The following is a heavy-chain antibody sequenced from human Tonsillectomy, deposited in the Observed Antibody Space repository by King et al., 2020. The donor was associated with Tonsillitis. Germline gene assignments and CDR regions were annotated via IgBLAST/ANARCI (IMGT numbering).Heavy chain of an antibody. CDR1: GYTFTSYG. CDR2: ISAYNGNT. Sequence: QLVQSGAEVKKPGASVKVSCKASGYTFTSYGISWVRLAPGQGLEWLGWISAYNGNTNYAQKIQGRVTMTTDTSTSPAYWELRRLRSDDTAVYYCARSNKVYYDSSGYYSNFDYWGQGTLVTVSS. J-gene: IGHJ4*02. D-gene: IGHD3-22*01. CDR3: ARSNKVYYDSSGYYSNFDY. V-gene: IGHV1-18*01.